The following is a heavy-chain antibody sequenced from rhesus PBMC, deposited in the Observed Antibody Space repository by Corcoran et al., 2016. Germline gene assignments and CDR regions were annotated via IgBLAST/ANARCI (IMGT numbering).Heavy chain of an antibody. CDR2: IDPIDSEP. V-gene: IGHV5-2*01. CDR1: GYSFTSYW. Sequence: EVQLVQSGAEVKRPGESLKISCKTSGYSFTSYWISWVRQRPGQGLEWLGAIDPIDSEPGYSPAFQGQVTIAADKSLSTTYLQWSSLKASDSATYYCAKSRNSYWYFDLWGPGTPITISS. J-gene: IGHJ2*01. CDR3: AKSRNSYWYFDL.